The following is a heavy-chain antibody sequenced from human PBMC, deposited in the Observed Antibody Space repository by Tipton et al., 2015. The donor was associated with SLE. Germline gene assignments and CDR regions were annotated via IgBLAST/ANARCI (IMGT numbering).Heavy chain of an antibody. D-gene: IGHD6-13*01. CDR3: ARDPRRDIAAAGVPRY. CDR1: GGSFSGYY. CDR2: IYYSGST. J-gene: IGHJ4*02. V-gene: IGHV4-31*11. Sequence: GLVKPSETLSLTCAVYGGSFSGYYWSWIRQHPGKGLEWIGYIYYSGSTYYNPSLKSRVTISVDTSKNQFSLKLSSVTAADTAVYYCARDPRRDIAAAGVPRYWGQGTLVTVSS.